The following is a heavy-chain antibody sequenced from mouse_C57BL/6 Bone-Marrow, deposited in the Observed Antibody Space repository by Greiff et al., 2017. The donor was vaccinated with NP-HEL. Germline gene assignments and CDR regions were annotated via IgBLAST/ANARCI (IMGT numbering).Heavy chain of an antibody. Sequence: VQLQQPGPELVKPGASVKLSCKASGYTFTSYDINWVKPRPGQGLEWIGRIYPRDGSTKYNEKFKGKATLTVDTTSSPAYMELNSLTSEDSAVYFCAREEVLLFDYWGQGTTLTVSS. CDR1: GYTFTSYD. CDR3: AREEVLLFDY. CDR2: IYPRDGST. V-gene: IGHV1-85*01. D-gene: IGHD1-1*01. J-gene: IGHJ2*01.